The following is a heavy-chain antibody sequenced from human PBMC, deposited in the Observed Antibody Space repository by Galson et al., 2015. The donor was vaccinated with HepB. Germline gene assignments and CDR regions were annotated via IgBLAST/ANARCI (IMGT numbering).Heavy chain of an antibody. Sequence: SLRLSCAASGFTFRDYYMAWIRQAPGKGLEWLPYIDSGGFNIYYADSVKGRFTISRDKAKNSLFLQMQSLRVDDTAVYYCARSQTRELGFDYWGQGTLVTVSP. CDR3: ARSQTRELGFDY. CDR2: IDSGGFNI. J-gene: IGHJ4*02. D-gene: IGHD7-27*01. V-gene: IGHV3-11*01. CDR1: GFTFRDYY.